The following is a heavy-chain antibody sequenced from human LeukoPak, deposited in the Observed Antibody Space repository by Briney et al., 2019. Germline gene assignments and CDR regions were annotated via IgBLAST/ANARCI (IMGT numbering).Heavy chain of an antibody. CDR2: INHSGST. J-gene: IGHJ4*02. Sequence: PSETLSLTCAVYGGSFSGYYWSWIRQPPGKGLEWIGEINHSGSTNYNPSLKSRVTISVDTSKNQFSLKLSPVTAADTAVYYCARVDTMIVVVNWGQGTLVTVSS. CDR1: GGSFSGYY. CDR3: ARVDTMIVVVN. V-gene: IGHV4-34*01. D-gene: IGHD3-22*01.